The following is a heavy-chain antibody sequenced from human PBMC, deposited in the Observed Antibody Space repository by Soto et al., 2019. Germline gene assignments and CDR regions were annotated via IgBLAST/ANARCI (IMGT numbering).Heavy chain of an antibody. V-gene: IGHV3-48*03. CDR1: GFTFSSYE. CDR3: AREDIVVVPAAISYYYGMDV. CDR2: ISSSGSTI. J-gene: IGHJ6*02. Sequence: GGSLRLSCAASGFTFSSYEMNWVRQAPGKGLEGVSYISSSGSTIYYADSVKGRFTISRDNAKNSLYLQMNSLRAEDTAVYYCAREDIVVVPAAISYYYGMDVWGQGTTVTVSS. D-gene: IGHD2-2*01.